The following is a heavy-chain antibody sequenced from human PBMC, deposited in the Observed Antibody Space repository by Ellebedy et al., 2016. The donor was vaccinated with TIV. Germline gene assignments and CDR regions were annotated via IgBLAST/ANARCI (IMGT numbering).Heavy chain of an antibody. D-gene: IGHD3-22*01. J-gene: IGHJ6*03. Sequence: ASVKVSCXASGYTFTSYGISWVRQAPGQGLEWMGWISAYNGNTNYAQKFQGRVTITADESTSTAYMELSSLRSEDTAVYYCAGEYYYDSSGYDHYYYYYMDVWGKGTTVTVSS. V-gene: IGHV1-18*01. CDR3: AGEYYYDSSGYDHYYYYYMDV. CDR1: GYTFTSYG. CDR2: ISAYNGNT.